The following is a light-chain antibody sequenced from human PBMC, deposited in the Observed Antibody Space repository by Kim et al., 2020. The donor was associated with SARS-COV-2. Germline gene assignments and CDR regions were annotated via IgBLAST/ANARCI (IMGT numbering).Light chain of an antibody. J-gene: IGKJ1*01. Sequence: DIQMTQSPSTLSASVGDRVTITCRASQSISGWLALYQQKPGKAPNLLIYKASSLESGVPSRFSGSGFGTEFTLTISSLQPDDFATYYCQQYNSDSWTFGQGTKVDIK. CDR3: QQYNSDSWT. V-gene: IGKV1-5*03. CDR1: QSISGW. CDR2: KAS.